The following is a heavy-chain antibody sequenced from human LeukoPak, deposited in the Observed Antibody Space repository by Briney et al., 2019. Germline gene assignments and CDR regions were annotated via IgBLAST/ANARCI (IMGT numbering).Heavy chain of an antibody. J-gene: IGHJ4*02. V-gene: IGHV3-66*01. CDR3: ARDADTLGYFDY. D-gene: IGHD2/OR15-2a*01. Sequence: PGGSLRLSCAASGFTVSSNYMSWVRQAPGKGLEWVSVISSGGSTYYADSVKGRFTISRDNSKNTLYLQMNSLRAEDTAVYYCARDADTLGYFDYWGQGTLVTVSS. CDR1: GFTVSSNY. CDR2: ISSGGST.